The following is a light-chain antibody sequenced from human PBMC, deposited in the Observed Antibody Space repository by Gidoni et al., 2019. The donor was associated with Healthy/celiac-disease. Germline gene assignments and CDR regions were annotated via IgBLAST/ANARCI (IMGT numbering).Light chain of an antibody. CDR3: QQYNSYPWT. Sequence: DIQMTQSPSTLSAAVGDRVTIPCWASQSISSWLAWYHQKPGKAPNLLIYKASSLESGVPSMFIGSGSGTEFTLTISSLQPDDFSTYYCQQYNSYPWTFGQGTKVEIK. CDR1: QSISSW. V-gene: IGKV1-5*03. CDR2: KAS. J-gene: IGKJ1*01.